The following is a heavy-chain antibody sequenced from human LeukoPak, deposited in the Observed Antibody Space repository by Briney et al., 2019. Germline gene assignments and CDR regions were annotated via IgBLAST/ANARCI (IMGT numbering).Heavy chain of an antibody. CDR3: AGPNYDLFDY. D-gene: IGHD1-7*01. J-gene: IGHJ4*02. V-gene: IGHV4-59*01. Sequence: SESLSLTCTVSGGSISSYYWSWIRQPPGKGLEWIGYIYYSGSTNYNPSLKSRVTISVDTSKNQFSLKLSSVTAADTAVYYCAGPNYDLFDYWGQGTLVTVSS. CDR2: IYYSGST. CDR1: GGSISSYY.